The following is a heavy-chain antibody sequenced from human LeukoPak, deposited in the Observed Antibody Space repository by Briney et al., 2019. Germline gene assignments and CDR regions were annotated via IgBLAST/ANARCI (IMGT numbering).Heavy chain of an antibody. CDR1: GFTFSSYA. V-gene: IGHV3-53*01. J-gene: IGHJ4*02. CDR2: VYSGGTT. D-gene: IGHD5-18*01. CDR3: ARSVDTAMAPGY. Sequence: PGGSLRLSCAASGFTFSSYAMSWVRQAPGKGLEWVSVVYSGGTTFYADSVKGRFTISRDNSKNTLYLQMNSLRAEDTAMYYCARSVDTAMAPGYWGQGALVTVSS.